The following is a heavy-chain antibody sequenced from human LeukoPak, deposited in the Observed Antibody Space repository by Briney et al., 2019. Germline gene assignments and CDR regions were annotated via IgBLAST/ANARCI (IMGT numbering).Heavy chain of an antibody. CDR3: ARDVGASAPDAFDI. CDR1: GFTFSTYN. J-gene: IGHJ3*02. CDR2: ISSSSNYI. D-gene: IGHD1-26*01. Sequence: PGGSLRLSCAASGFTFSTYNMNWVRQAPGKGLEWVSSISSSSNYIYYADSVKGRFTISRNNAKNSLYLQMNSLRAEDTDVYYCARDVGASAPDAFDIWGQGTMVTVSS. V-gene: IGHV3-21*01.